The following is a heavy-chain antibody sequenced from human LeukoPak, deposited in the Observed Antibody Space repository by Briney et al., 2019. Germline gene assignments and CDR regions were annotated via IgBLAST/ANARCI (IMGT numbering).Heavy chain of an antibody. CDR1: GGSISSYY. J-gene: IGHJ3*02. V-gene: IGHV4-4*07. Sequence: SETLSLTCTVSGGSISSYYWSWIRQPAGKGLEWIGRIYTSGSTNYNPSLKSRVTISVDTSKNQFSLKLSSVTAADTAVYYCASIRVAGTGDAFDIWGQGTMVTVSS. CDR2: IYTSGST. D-gene: IGHD6-19*01. CDR3: ASIRVAGTGDAFDI.